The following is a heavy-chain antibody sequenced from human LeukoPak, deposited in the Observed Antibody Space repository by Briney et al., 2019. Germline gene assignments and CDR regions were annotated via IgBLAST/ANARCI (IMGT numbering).Heavy chain of an antibody. Sequence: SETLSLTCTVSGGSISSGDYYWSWIRQPPGKGLEGIGYIYYSGSTYYNPSLKSRVTISVDRSKNQFSLKLSSVTAADTAVYYCARGAGRWLQSGFDYWGQGTLVTVSS. CDR3: ARGAGRWLQSGFDY. V-gene: IGHV4-30-4*01. J-gene: IGHJ4*02. CDR1: GGSISSGDYY. CDR2: IYYSGST. D-gene: IGHD5-24*01.